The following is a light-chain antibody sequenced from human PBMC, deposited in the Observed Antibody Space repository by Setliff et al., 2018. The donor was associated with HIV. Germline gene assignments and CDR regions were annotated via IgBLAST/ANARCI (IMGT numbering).Light chain of an antibody. Sequence: QSVLTQPASVSGSPGQTITISCTGTSSDIGGYNYVSWYQQHPGEAPKLIIYNVNNRPSGVSGRFSGSKSGNTASLTISELRAEDETDYYCTSYTGGNTRVFGTGTKGTVL. CDR2: NVN. J-gene: IGLJ1*01. V-gene: IGLV2-14*03. CDR1: SSDIGGYNY. CDR3: TSYTGGNTRV.